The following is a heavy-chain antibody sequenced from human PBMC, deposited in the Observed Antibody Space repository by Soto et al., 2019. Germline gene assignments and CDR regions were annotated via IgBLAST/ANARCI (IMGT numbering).Heavy chain of an antibody. D-gene: IGHD2-15*01. J-gene: IGHJ4*02. Sequence: ASVKVSCKGSGYTFTSYGISWVRQAPGQGLEWMGWISAYNGNTNYAQKLQGRVTMTTDTSTSTAYMELRRLRYDDTAVYYCARDRRYCSGGSCLSPVDYWGQ. CDR2: ISAYNGNT. CDR1: GYTFTSYG. V-gene: IGHV1-18*04. CDR3: ARDRRYCSGGSCLSPVDY.